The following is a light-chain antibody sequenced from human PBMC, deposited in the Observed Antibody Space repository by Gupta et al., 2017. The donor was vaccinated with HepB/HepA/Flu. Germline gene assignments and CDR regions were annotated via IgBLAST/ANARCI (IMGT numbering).Light chain of an antibody. J-gene: IGLJ1*01. CDR2: DNN. V-gene: IGLV1-51*01. CDR3: GTWDSSLSALWV. Sequence: SVSTQPPSVSAASGYTVTIPCSGTSSNNGNNYVSWYQQLPGTAPELLIYDNNMRTSGIPDRFSGSESGTSATLGITGLQTGDEADYYCGTWDSSLSALWVFGTGTKVTVL. CDR1: SSNNGNNY.